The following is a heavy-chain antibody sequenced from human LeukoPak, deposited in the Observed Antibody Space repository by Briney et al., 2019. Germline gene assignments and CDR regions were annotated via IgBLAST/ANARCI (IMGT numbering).Heavy chain of an antibody. J-gene: IGHJ5*02. CDR1: GFTFSSYG. CDR3: APLAGDIVVVPAAIRSWFDP. V-gene: IGHV3-30*02. Sequence: PGGSLRLSCAASGFTFSSYGMHWVRQAPGKGLEWVAFIRYDGSNKYYADSVKGRFTISRDNSKNTLYLQMNSLRAEDTAVYYCAPLAGDIVVVPAAIRSWFDPWGQGTLVTVSS. CDR2: IRYDGSNK. D-gene: IGHD2-2*02.